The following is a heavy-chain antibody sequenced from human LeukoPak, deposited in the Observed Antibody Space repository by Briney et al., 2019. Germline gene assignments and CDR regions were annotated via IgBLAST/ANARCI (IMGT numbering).Heavy chain of an antibody. CDR1: GGSFSGYY. V-gene: IGHV4-34*01. J-gene: IGHJ3*02. CDR2: INHSGST. Sequence: SETLSLTCAVYGGSFSGYYWSWIRQPPGKGLEWIGEINHSGSTNYNPSLKSRVTISVDTSKNQFSLKLSSVTAADTAVYYCARDSVAFDIWGQGTMVTVSS. CDR3: ARDSVAFDI.